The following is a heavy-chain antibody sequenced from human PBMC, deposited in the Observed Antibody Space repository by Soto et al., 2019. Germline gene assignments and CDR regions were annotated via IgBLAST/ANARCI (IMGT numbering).Heavy chain of an antibody. CDR3: ASGRGSYSFDY. CDR1: GFTFSSYP. V-gene: IGHV3-30-3*01. D-gene: IGHD1-26*01. Sequence: QVHLVESGGGVVQPGRSLRLSCAASGFTFSSYPMHWVRQAPGKGLEWVALISYDVSTKYYAGSVKGRFTISRDNCKNALYLQMISLTAEDAAVYDCASGRGSYSFDYWGQGTLVTVSS. CDR2: ISYDVSTK. J-gene: IGHJ4*02.